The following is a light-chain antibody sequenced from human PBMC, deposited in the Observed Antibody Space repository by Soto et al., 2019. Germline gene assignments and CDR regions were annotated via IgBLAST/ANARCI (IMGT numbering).Light chain of an antibody. J-gene: IGKJ2*01. CDR3: QQYGSSPRT. CDR1: PSVSSSY. Sequence: EIVLTQSPGTLSLSPGERATLSCRASPSVSSSYLAWYQQKPGQAPRLLIYGASSRATGIPDRFSGSGSGTDFTLTISRLEPEDFAVYYCQQYGSSPRTFGQWTKLE. CDR2: GAS. V-gene: IGKV3-20*01.